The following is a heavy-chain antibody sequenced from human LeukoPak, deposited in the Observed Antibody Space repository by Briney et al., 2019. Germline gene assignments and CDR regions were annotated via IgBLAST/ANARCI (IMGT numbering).Heavy chain of an antibody. CDR3: ARGYCSSTSCSDDY. J-gene: IGHJ4*02. D-gene: IGHD2-2*01. CDR1: GGTFSSYA. V-gene: IGHV1-8*02. Sequence: GASVKVSCKASGGTFSSYAINWVRQATGQGLEWMGWMNPNSGNTGYAQKFQGRVTMTRNTSISTAYMELSSLRSEDTAVYYCARGYCSSTSCSDDYWGQGTLVTVSS. CDR2: MNPNSGNT.